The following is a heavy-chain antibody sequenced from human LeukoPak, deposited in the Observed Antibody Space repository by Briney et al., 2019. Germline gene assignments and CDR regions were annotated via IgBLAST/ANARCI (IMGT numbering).Heavy chain of an antibody. V-gene: IGHV3-11*05. CDR2: VMSGRGST. CDR3: TRERRGSYYAFES. J-gene: IGHJ4*02. CDR1: GFSVSDYS. D-gene: IGHD3-16*01. Sequence: GGSLRLSCAASGFSVSDYSISWIRQSPGKGPEWISYVMSGRGSTNYADSVKGRLTISRDNAKNSVALQLDGLRADDTAVYFCTRERRGSYYAFESWGQGTLVTVSS.